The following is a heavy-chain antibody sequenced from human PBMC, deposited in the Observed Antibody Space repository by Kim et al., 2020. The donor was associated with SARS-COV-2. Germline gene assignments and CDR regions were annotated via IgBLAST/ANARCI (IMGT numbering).Heavy chain of an antibody. CDR1: GGTFSSYA. Sequence: SVKVSCKASGGTFSSYAISWVRQAPGQGLEWMGRIIPILGIANYAQKFQGRVTITADKSTSTAYMELSSLRSEDTAVYYCARGWSGYYTGSFDYWGQGTLVTVSS. D-gene: IGHD3-3*01. J-gene: IGHJ4*02. CDR2: IIPILGIA. CDR3: ARGWSGYYTGSFDY. V-gene: IGHV1-69*04.